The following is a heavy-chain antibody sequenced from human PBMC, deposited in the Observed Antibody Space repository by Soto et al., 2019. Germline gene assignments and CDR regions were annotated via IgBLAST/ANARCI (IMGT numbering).Heavy chain of an antibody. V-gene: IGHV3-48*02. CDR1: GFTFSTYT. D-gene: IGHD3-3*01. J-gene: IGHJ4*02. CDR3: ARDRSLYDFWSGFSY. Sequence: EVQLVESGGGLVQPGGSLRLSCAGSGFTFSTYTMNWVRQAPGKGLEWVSYISTRGSTVYYADSVKGRFTISRDNAKNSVFLHMNSLRDEDTAVYYCARDRSLYDFWSGFSYWGQGTLVTVSS. CDR2: ISTRGSTV.